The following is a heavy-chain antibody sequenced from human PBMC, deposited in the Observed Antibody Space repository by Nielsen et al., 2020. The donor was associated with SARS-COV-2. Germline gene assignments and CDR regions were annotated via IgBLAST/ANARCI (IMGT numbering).Heavy chain of an antibody. CDR1: GYTFTSYG. D-gene: IGHD3-10*01. CDR2: ISAFNGNT. CDR3: ARDHTMLRGRVLYFDL. V-gene: IGHV1-18*04. Sequence: ASVKVSCKASGYTFTSYGISWVRQAPGQGLEWMGWISAFNGNTNYAQKLQGRVTMTTGTSTSTAYMELRGLRSDDTAVYYCARDHTMLRGRVLYFDLWGRGTLVTVSS. J-gene: IGHJ2*01.